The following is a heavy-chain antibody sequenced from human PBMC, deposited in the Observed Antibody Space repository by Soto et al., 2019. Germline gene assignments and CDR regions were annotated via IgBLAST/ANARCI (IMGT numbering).Heavy chain of an antibody. CDR1: RFTFSSYD. V-gene: IGHV3-48*03. D-gene: IGHD7-27*01. CDR3: AREAWGACDV. J-gene: IGHJ3*01. CDR2: ISTSGNTI. Sequence: PGGSLRLSCAASRFTFSSYDMNWVRQAPGKGLEWVSYISTSGNTIYYADSVKGRFTISRDNAENSLYLQMNSLRAEDTAVYYCAREAWGACDVWRQGTMVTVSS.